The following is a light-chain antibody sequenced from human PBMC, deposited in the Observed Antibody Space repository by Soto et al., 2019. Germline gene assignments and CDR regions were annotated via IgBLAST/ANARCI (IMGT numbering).Light chain of an antibody. CDR2: TAS. J-gene: IGKJ4*01. CDR3: QQGNSFPLT. Sequence: DIQMTQSPSSVSASVGDRVTITCRASQDIGYSLAWFQQKPGEAPRLLNYTASSLHSGVPSRFSGSGSGTDFTLTISSLQPEDFATYYCQQGNSFPLTFGGGTKVEIK. V-gene: IGKV1-12*01. CDR1: QDIGYS.